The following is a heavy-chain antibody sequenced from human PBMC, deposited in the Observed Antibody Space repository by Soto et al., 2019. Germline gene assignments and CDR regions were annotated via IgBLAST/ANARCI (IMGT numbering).Heavy chain of an antibody. J-gene: IGHJ6*04. Sequence: QVQLVQSGAEVKKPGASVKVSCKASGYTFTSYGISWVRQAPGQGLEWMGWIRAYNGNTNYAQKLQGRATMTTDTSTSTAYRYVRALDSDDTAVYCGARYLRTRNVGGEGSTVTVSS. CDR2: IRAYNGNT. CDR1: GYTFTSYG. CDR3: ARYLRTRNV. V-gene: IGHV1-18*01.